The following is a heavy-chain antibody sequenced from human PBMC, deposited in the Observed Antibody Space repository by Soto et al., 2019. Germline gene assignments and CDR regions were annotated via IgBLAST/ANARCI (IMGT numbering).Heavy chain of an antibody. CDR2: IYYSGSI. J-gene: IGHJ5*02. Sequence: SEPLSLTCTVSNVSISSCCYYWVWIRPAPGKGLEWIATIYYSGSIYYNPSLKGRISISVDTSKNQFSLKLSSVAAADTAVYYCVRHRNSRGSWYWVDPWGQGTPVTVSS. CDR3: VRHRNSRGSWYWVDP. V-gene: IGHV4-39*01. D-gene: IGHD6-13*01. CDR1: NVSISSCCYY.